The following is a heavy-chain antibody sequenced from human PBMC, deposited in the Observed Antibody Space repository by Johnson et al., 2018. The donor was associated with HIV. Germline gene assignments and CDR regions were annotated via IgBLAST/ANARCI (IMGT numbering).Heavy chain of an antibody. Sequence: QLVESGGGVVQPGGSLRLSCAASGFTFSSYWMHWVRQAPGKGLVWVSGVTWNSVRIGCADSVKGRFTISRDNAKNSMYLQMNSLRVEDTALYYCVRDTGYCSGGRCDDAFDVWGQGTVVTVSS. CDR3: VRDTGYCSGGRCDDAFDV. CDR2: VTWNSVRI. V-gene: IGHV3-9*01. CDR1: GFTFSSYW. J-gene: IGHJ3*01. D-gene: IGHD2-15*01.